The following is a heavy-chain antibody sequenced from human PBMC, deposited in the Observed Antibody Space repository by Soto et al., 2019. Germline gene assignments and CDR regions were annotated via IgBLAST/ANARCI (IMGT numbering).Heavy chain of an antibody. CDR2: IYYSGST. CDR1: GVSISSSSYY. Sequence: SETLSLTCTVSGVSISSSSYYWGWIRQPPGKGLEWIGSIYYSGSTYYNPSLKSRVTISVDTSKNQFSLKLSSVTAADTAVYYCARLPPRGYSYGHFDYWGQGTLVTVSS. V-gene: IGHV4-39*01. D-gene: IGHD5-18*01. CDR3: ARLPPRGYSYGHFDY. J-gene: IGHJ4*02.